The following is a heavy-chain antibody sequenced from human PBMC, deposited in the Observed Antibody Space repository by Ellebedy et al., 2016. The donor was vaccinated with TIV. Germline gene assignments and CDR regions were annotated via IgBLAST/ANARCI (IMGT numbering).Heavy chain of an antibody. CDR3: SRDHPLGITNFNY. D-gene: IGHD7-27*01. V-gene: IGHV3-74*01. CDR1: GFTFSSYW. Sequence: GESLKISCAASGFTFSSYWMNWVRQAPGKGLVWVSRINSDGSSTRYADSVKGRVTISRDNAKNKLYLQMNSLRSEDTAVYYCSRDHPLGITNFNYWGQGTLVTVSS. J-gene: IGHJ4*02. CDR2: INSDGSST.